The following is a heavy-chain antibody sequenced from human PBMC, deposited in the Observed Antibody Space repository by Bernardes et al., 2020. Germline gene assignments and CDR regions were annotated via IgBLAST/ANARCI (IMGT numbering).Heavy chain of an antibody. CDR3: AKDIFWGQGSSWFLGFDP. J-gene: IGHJ5*02. D-gene: IGHD6-13*01. CDR1: GFTFDDYT. V-gene: IGHV3-43*01. Sequence: GGSLRLSCAASGFTFDDYTMHWVRQAPGKGLEWVSLISWDGGSTYYADSVKGRFTISRDNSKNSLYLQMNSLRTEDTALYYCAKDIFWGQGSSWFLGFDPWGQGTLVTVSS. CDR2: ISWDGGST.